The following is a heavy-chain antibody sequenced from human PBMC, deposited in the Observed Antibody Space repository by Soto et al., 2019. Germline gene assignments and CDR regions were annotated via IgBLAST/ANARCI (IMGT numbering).Heavy chain of an antibody. CDR2: IDPSDSYT. CDR3: ASQGVDYYFYGMDV. D-gene: IGHD5-12*01. J-gene: IGHJ6*02. Sequence: GESLKISCKGSGYSFTSYWISWVRQMPGKGLEWMGRIDPSDSYTNYSPSFQGHVTISADKSISTAYLQWSSLKASDTAMYYCASQGVDYYFYGMDVWGQGTTVTVSS. V-gene: IGHV5-10-1*01. CDR1: GYSFTSYW.